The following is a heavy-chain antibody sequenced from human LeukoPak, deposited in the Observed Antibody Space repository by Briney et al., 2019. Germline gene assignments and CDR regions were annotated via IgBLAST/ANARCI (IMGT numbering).Heavy chain of an antibody. Sequence: GGSLRLSCAASGFTFSGYSMNWVRQAPGKGLEWVSSISSSSSYIYYADSVKGRFTISRDNAKNSLYLQMNSLRAEDTAVYYCARDRIVGATNANWFDPWGQGTLVTVSS. CDR3: ARDRIVGATNANWFDP. V-gene: IGHV3-21*01. CDR2: ISSSSSYI. J-gene: IGHJ5*02. D-gene: IGHD1-26*01. CDR1: GFTFSGYS.